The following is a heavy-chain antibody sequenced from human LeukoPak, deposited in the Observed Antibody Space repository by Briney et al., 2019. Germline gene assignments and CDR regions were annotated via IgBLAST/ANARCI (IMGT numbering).Heavy chain of an antibody. CDR2: IYSGGST. V-gene: IGHV3-66*01. Sequence: PGGSLRLSCAASGFTVNSNYMSWVRQAPGKGLEWVSLIYSGGSTYYADSVKGRFTISRDNAKNSLYLQMNSLRAENTAVYYCAREGSSGPFDYWGQGTLGPVSS. J-gene: IGHJ4*02. CDR3: AREGSSGPFDY. D-gene: IGHD6-19*01. CDR1: GFTVNSNY.